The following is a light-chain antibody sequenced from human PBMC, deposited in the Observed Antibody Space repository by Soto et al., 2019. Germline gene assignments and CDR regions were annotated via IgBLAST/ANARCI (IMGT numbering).Light chain of an antibody. CDR3: QQYYITPVT. CDR1: QTVLHGSNY. J-gene: IGKJ1*01. V-gene: IGKV4-1*01. Sequence: DIVMTQSPDSLAVSLGERATINCKSSQTVLHGSNYLAWYQQKPRQPPKLLIYWASTRESGVPDRFSGSGSGTDFTLTISSLQAEDVAVYYCQQYYITPVTFGQGTKVEIK. CDR2: WAS.